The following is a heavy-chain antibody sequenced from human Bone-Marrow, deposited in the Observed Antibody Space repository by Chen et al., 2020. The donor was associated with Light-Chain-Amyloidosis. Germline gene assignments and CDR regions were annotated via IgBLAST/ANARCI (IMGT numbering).Heavy chain of an antibody. D-gene: IGHD5-12*01. Sequence: QVQLQESGPGLVKPSQTLSFTCTVSGGSIRSDNYYWSWIRQPAGKGLEWIGHIYISRNTNYNPSLKSRVTISLDTSKSQFSLNLSSVTAADTAVYYCARSYSGYFDYWGQGTQVTVSS. CDR2: IYISRNT. CDR3: ARSYSGYFDY. V-gene: IGHV4-61*02. CDR1: GGSIRSDNYY. J-gene: IGHJ4*02.